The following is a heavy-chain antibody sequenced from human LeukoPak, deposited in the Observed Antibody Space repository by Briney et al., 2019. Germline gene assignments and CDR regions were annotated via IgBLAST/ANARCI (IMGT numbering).Heavy chain of an antibody. CDR3: ARGGRTYSNYASFRY. CDR2: ISHDGST. Sequence: SETLSLTCVVSGGSISSSNWWSWVGQPPEKGLEWIGEISHDGSTNYNPSLKSRVTISVDKSNNHFSLKLTSVTAADTAVYYCARGGRTYSNYASFRYWGQGTLVTVSS. J-gene: IGHJ4*02. D-gene: IGHD4-11*01. CDR1: GGSISSSNW. V-gene: IGHV4-4*02.